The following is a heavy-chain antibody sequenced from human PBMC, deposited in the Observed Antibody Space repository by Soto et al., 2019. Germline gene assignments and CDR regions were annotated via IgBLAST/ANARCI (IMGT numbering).Heavy chain of an antibody. Sequence: GGSLRLSCAASGFTFSSYAMSWVRQAPGKGLEWVSAISGSGGSTYYADSVKGRFTISRDNSKNTLYLQMNSLRAEDTAVYYCAKSGAPTGRNPVYFDYWGQGTLVTVSS. D-gene: IGHD1-26*01. J-gene: IGHJ4*02. CDR1: GFTFSSYA. V-gene: IGHV3-23*01. CDR3: AKSGAPTGRNPVYFDY. CDR2: ISGSGGST.